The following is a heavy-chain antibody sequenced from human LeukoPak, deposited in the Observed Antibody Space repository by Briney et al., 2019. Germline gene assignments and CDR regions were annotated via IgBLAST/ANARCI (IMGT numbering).Heavy chain of an antibody. Sequence: SETLSLTCAVYGGSFSGYYWSWTRQPPGKGLEWIGEINHSGSTNYNPSLKSRVTISVDTSKNQFSLKLSSVTAADTAVYYCARDHYYDSSGYYYFDYWGQGTLVTVSS. V-gene: IGHV4-34*01. CDR3: ARDHYYDSSGYYYFDY. D-gene: IGHD3-22*01. CDR1: GGSFSGYY. CDR2: INHSGST. J-gene: IGHJ4*02.